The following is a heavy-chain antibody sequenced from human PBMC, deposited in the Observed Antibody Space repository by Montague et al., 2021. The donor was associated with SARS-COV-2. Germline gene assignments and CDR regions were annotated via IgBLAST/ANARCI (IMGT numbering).Heavy chain of an antibody. V-gene: IGHV4-61*02. J-gene: IGHJ5*02. Sequence: TLSLTCTVSGDSISSGRYHWSWVRQPAGKGLEFIGRIYITGATNYNPSLKSRVAISVDTSKNQFSLKLTSVTAADTAVYHCAREQVMWWFDPWGQGTRVTGSS. CDR3: AREQVMWWFDP. D-gene: IGHD2-21*01. CDR2: IYITGAT. CDR1: GDSISSGRYH.